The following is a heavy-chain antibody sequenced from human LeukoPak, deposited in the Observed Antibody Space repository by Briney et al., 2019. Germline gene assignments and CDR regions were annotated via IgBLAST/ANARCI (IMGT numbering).Heavy chain of an antibody. CDR1: GYTFTGYY. J-gene: IGHJ6*02. D-gene: IGHD3-3*01. CDR2: INPNSGGT. Sequence: GASVKVSCKASGYTFTGYYMHWVRQAPGQGLEWMGWINPNSGGTNYAQKFQGWVTMTRDTSISTAYMELSRLRSDDTAVYYCVRGGPDFWSGDIDGMDVWGQGTTVTVSS. CDR3: VRGGPDFWSGDIDGMDV. V-gene: IGHV1-2*04.